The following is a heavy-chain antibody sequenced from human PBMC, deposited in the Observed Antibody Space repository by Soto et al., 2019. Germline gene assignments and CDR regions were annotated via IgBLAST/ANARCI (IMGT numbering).Heavy chain of an antibody. CDR1: GGSISNYY. CDR3: ARSRPPTSDWRCYYVIDP. Sequence: SETLSLTCAVSGGSISNYYWSWIRQPPGKGLEWIGYISYTGSTNYNPSLKSRVTISVYTSRNQFSLKLTSVTAADTAVYYCARSRPPTSDWRCYYVIDPWGPGTLVTVSS. V-gene: IGHV4-59*01. J-gene: IGHJ5*02. CDR2: ISYTGST. D-gene: IGHD3-3*01.